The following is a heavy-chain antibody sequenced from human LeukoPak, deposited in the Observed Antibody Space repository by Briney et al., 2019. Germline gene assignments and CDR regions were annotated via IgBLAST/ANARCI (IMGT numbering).Heavy chain of an antibody. J-gene: IGHJ4*01. Sequence: ASVKVSCKASGYTFTTYFLHWVRQAPGQGLEWMGTFKPNTRTAHHGLRFRDRVRMTGDISTSTVFLELNSLRADDTAVYYCVREKEGGSYDYWGQGTLVTVST. D-gene: IGHD3-16*01. V-gene: IGHV1-46*01. CDR1: GYTFTTYF. CDR3: VREKEGGSYDY. CDR2: FKPNTRTA.